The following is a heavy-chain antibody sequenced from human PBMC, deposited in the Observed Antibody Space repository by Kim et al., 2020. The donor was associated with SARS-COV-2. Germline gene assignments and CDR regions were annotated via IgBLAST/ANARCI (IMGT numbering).Heavy chain of an antibody. D-gene: IGHD3-22*01. V-gene: IGHV1-69*13. J-gene: IGHJ6*01. CDR1: GGTFSSYA. CDR3: ASSMTYYYVSSGYYRSPYGMDV. Sequence: SVKVSCKASGGTFSSYAISWVRQAPGQGLEWMGGIIPIFGTANYAQKFQGRVTITADESTSTAYMELSSMISEDTAVYYCASSMTYYYVSSGYYRSPYGMDVWGQGTTVTVSS. CDR2: IIPIFGTA.